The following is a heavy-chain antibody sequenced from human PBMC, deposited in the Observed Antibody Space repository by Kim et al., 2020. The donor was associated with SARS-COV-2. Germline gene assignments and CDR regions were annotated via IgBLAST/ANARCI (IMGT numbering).Heavy chain of an antibody. CDR1: GFTFGNHG. Sequence: GGSLRLSCEASGFTFGNHGMHWVRQAPGKGLEWVAGMWYDESVKFYPDSLKGRFTVSRDNSKNTLYLQMNSLRDEDTAVYYCARVPGYYYYGMDVGSQGTTVTVPS. CDR2: MWYDESVK. D-gene: IGHD1-1*01. J-gene: IGHJ6*02. V-gene: IGHV3-33*03. CDR3: ARVPGYYYYGMDV.